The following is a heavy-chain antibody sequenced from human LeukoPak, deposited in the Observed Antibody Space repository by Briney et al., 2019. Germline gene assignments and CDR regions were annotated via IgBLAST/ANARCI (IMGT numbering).Heavy chain of an antibody. J-gene: IGHJ4*02. CDR1: GFTFSSYS. V-gene: IGHV3-48*01. Sequence: GGSLRLSCAASGFTFSSYSMNWVRQAPGKGLEWVSYISSSSSTIYYADSVKGRFTISKDNAKNSLYLQMNSLRAEDTAVYYCASHTIFGVVTIGCFDYWGQGTLVTVSS. CDR2: ISSSSSTI. D-gene: IGHD3-3*01. CDR3: ASHTIFGVVTIGCFDY.